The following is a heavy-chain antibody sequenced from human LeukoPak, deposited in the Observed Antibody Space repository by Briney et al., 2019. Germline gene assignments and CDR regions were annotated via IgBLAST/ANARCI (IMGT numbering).Heavy chain of an antibody. CDR2: INWNGGST. Sequence: PGGSLRLSCAASGFTFDDYGMSWVRQAPGKGLEWVSRINWNGGSTGYADSVKGRFTISRDNAKNSLYLQMNSLRAEDTAVYYCARDGRYDYGKRRNAFDIWGQGTMVTVSS. D-gene: IGHD4-17*01. CDR1: GFTFDDYG. J-gene: IGHJ3*02. CDR3: ARDGRYDYGKRRNAFDI. V-gene: IGHV3-20*04.